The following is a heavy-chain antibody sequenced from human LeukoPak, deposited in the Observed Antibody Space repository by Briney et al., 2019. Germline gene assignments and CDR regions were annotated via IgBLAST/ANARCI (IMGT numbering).Heavy chain of an antibody. CDR1: GFTFSSYS. Sequence: GGSLRLSCAASGFTFSSYSMNWVRQAPGKGLEWVSYISSSSSTIYYADSVKGRFTISRDNAKNTLYLQMNSLRAEDTAVYYCARDYYTSGSPNDYWGQGTLVTVSS. CDR2: ISSSSSTI. J-gene: IGHJ4*02. CDR3: ARDYYTSGSPNDY. D-gene: IGHD3-10*01. V-gene: IGHV3-48*04.